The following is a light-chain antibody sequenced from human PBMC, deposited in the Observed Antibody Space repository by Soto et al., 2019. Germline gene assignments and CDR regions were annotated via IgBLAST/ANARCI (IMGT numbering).Light chain of an antibody. CDR1: QRVSSY. Sequence: EIFLTQTPVTLAFSPGERATLSCRASQRVSSYLAWYQQNPGQAPRLLIYDASNRATGIPARFSGSGSGTDFTLTVSRLEPEDFAVYYCQQYGSSPITFGRGTRLEIK. CDR2: DAS. CDR3: QQYGSSPIT. V-gene: IGKV3-20*01. J-gene: IGKJ5*01.